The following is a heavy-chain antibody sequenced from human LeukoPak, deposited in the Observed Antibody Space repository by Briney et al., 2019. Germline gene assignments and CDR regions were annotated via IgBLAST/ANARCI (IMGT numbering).Heavy chain of an antibody. V-gene: IGHV4-59*08. CDR1: GGAISSYY. D-gene: IGHD2-15*01. CDR2: MFYSGTT. CDR3: ARGRGEVVVAAWDVFDI. J-gene: IGHJ3*02. Sequence: SETLSLTCTVSGGAISSYYWSWIRQPPGQGLEWIAYMFYSGTTNYNPSLRSRVTISLDTSKNQFSLRLSSVTASDTAVYYCARGRGEVVVAAWDVFDIWGQGTMVTVSS.